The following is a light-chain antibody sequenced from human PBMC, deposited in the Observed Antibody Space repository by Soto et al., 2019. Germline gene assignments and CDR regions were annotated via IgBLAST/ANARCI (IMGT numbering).Light chain of an antibody. CDR3: QQRSNWPT. V-gene: IGKV3D-20*02. J-gene: IGKJ5*01. CDR2: DAS. CDR1: QSVSSSS. Sequence: EIVLTQSPGTLSLSPGERATLSCRASQSVSSSSLAWYQQKRGQAPRLLIHDASSRATGIPDRFSGSGSGTDFTLTISSLEPEDFAVYYCQQRSNWPTFGQGTRLEIK.